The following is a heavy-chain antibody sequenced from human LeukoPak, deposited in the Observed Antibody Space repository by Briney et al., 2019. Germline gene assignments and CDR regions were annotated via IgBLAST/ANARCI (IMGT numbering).Heavy chain of an antibody. V-gene: IGHV4-34*01. D-gene: IGHD1-26*01. Sequence: PSETLSLTCAVYGGSFSGYYWSWIRQPPGKGLEWIGEINHSGSTNYNPSLKSRVTISADTSKNQFSLKLSSVTAADTAVYYCARGRIVGATSPLVYWGQGTLVTVSS. CDR2: INHSGST. J-gene: IGHJ4*02. CDR3: ARGRIVGATSPLVY. CDR1: GGSFSGYY.